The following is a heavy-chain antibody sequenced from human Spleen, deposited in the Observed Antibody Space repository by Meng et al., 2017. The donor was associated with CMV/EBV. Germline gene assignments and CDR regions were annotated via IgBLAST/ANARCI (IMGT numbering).Heavy chain of an antibody. D-gene: IGHD1-26*01. CDR2: INWNGYST. CDR1: GFTFSSYW. V-gene: IGHV3-20*04. J-gene: IGHJ4*02. CDR3: ARDLSGSYRIFDY. Sequence: GGSLRLSCAASGFTFSSYWMHWVRQAPGKGLEWVSGINWNGYSTGYADSVKGRFTISRDNAKNSLYLQMNSLRAEDTAVYYCARDLSGSYRIFDYWGQGTLVTVSS.